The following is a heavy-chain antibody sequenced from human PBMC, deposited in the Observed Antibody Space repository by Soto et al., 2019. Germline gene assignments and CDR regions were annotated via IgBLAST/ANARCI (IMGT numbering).Heavy chain of an antibody. CDR3: ARDILWSFYYYMDV. CDR2: IYSGGST. J-gene: IGHJ6*03. CDR1: GFTVSSNY. Sequence: PGGSLRLSCAASGFTVSSNYMSWVRQAPGKGLEWVSVIYSGGSTYYADSVKGRFTISRDNSKNTLYLQMNSLRAEDTAVYYCARDILWSFYYYMDVWGKGTTVTVSS. D-gene: IGHD1-26*01. V-gene: IGHV3-66*01.